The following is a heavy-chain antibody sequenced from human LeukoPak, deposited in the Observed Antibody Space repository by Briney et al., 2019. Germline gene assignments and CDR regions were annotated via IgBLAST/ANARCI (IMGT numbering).Heavy chain of an antibody. Sequence: PSETLSLTCTVSGGSISSSIYYWGWIRQPPGKGLEWIGSIYHSGSSYYNPSLKSRVTISVDTSKNQFSLKLSSVTAADTAVYYCARHSSYYGNFDYWGQGTLVTVSS. CDR2: IYHSGSS. CDR1: GGSISSSIYY. J-gene: IGHJ4*02. D-gene: IGHD3-10*01. V-gene: IGHV4-39*01. CDR3: ARHSSYYGNFDY.